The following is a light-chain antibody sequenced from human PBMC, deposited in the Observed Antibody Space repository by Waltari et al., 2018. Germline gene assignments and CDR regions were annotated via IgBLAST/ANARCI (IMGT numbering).Light chain of an antibody. J-gene: IGKJ2*01. CDR1: QSVSSSY. Sequence: EIVLTQSPGTLSLSPGERATLSCRASQSVSSSYLALYQQKPGQAPRLLIYGASSRATGIPDRFSGSGSETDFTLTISRLEPEDFAVYYCQQYGSSPRYTFGQGTKLEIK. CDR3: QQYGSSPRYT. CDR2: GAS. V-gene: IGKV3-20*01.